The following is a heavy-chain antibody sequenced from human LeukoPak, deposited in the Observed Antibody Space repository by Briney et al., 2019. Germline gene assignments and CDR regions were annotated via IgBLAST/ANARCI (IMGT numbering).Heavy chain of an antibody. J-gene: IGHJ6*02. CDR2: ISYDGSNK. D-gene: IGHD4-17*01. CDR3: ARVYYGDYDYGMDV. CDR1: GFTFSSYA. Sequence: GGSLRLSCAASGFTFSSYAMHWVRQAPGKGLEWVAVISYDGSNKYYADSVKGRFTISRDNSKNTLYLQMNSLRAEDTAVYYCARVYYGDYDYGMDVWGQGTTVTVSS. V-gene: IGHV3-30-3*01.